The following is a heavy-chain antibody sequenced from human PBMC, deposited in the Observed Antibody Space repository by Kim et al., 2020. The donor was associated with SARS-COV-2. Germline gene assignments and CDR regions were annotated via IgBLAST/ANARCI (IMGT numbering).Heavy chain of an antibody. J-gene: IGHJ5*02. Sequence: STSYNPSLKSRVTSSVDTSKNQCSLKLSSVTAAGTAMDYCARLSAAAFDPWGQGTLVTVSS. CDR3: ARLSAAAFDP. D-gene: IGHD3-16*02. V-gene: IGHV4-4*09. CDR2: ST.